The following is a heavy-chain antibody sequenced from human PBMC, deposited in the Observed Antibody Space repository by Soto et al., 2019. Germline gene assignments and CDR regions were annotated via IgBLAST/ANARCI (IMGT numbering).Heavy chain of an antibody. CDR1: GFTFSNYA. CDR2: ISATGVKT. CDR3: TKFRAAMIYDFDF. V-gene: IGHV3-23*01. Sequence: PGGSLRLSCAASGFTFSNYAMNWVRQAPGKGLEWVSGISATGVKTYSADSVKGRFTMSRDNSKDTVYLEINSLRAEDTAVYYCTKFRAAMIYDFDFWRLGALVTISS. J-gene: IGHJ4*02. D-gene: IGHD2-8*01.